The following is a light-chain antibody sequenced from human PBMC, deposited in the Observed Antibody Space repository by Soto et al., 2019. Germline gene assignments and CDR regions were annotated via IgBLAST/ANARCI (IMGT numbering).Light chain of an antibody. V-gene: IGKV1-5*01. CDR3: QQYNTYSA. CDR2: DAS. CDR1: QSVSNW. J-gene: IGKJ1*01. Sequence: DIQMTQSPSTLSSSVGDRVTITCRASQSVSNWLSWYQQKRGKAPELLIYDASSLKSGVPSRISGSGSGTEFPLTSSILQPDDFATYYCQQYNTYSAFGQGTKVEI.